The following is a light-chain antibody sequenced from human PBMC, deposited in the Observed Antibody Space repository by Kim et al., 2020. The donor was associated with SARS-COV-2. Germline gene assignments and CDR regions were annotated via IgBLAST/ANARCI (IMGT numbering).Light chain of an antibody. Sequence: DIQMTQSPSSLSASVGDRVTISCRASQNINKLLNWYQQKPGNAPNLLIFAGSSLQTGVPSRFSGNGYGTQFTLTISSLQPEDFAIYFCQQSFSSPYTFGQGTKLEI. CDR1: QNINKL. V-gene: IGKV1-39*01. J-gene: IGKJ2*01. CDR3: QQSFSSPYT. CDR2: AGS.